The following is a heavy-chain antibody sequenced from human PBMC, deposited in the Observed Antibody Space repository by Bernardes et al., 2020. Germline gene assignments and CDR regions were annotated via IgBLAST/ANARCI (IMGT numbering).Heavy chain of an antibody. CDR3: ARVRNSYCSGGSCYSSGLDV. CDR1: RFTFSSSD. CDR2: ISYDGSYK. J-gene: IGHJ6*02. D-gene: IGHD2-15*01. Sequence: GGSLLLSCAASRFTFSSSDIHLVRQAPGPGLEWVAIISYDGSYKYYAESVKGRFTLSRDNSKNTLYLQMNSLRAEDTALYYCARVRNSYCSGGSCYSSGLDVWGQGTTVTGS. V-gene: IGHV3-30*04.